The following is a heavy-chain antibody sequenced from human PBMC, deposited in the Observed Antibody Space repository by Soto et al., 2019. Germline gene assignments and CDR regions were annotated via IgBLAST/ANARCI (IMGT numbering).Heavy chain of an antibody. CDR2: IYYSGST. CDR1: GVSISSYY. CDR3: ARQRVRYFDWSTFDY. D-gene: IGHD3-9*01. J-gene: IGHJ4*02. Sequence: SETLSLTCTVSGVSISSYYWRWIRQPPGKGLEWIGYIYYSGSTNYNPSLKSRVTISVDTSKNQFSLKLSSVTAADTAVYYCARQRVRYFDWSTFDYWGQGTLVTVSS. V-gene: IGHV4-59*08.